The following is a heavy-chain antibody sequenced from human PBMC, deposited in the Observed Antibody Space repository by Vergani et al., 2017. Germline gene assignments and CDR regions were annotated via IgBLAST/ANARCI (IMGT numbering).Heavy chain of an antibody. V-gene: IGHV1-46*01. CDR1: GYTFTSYY. D-gene: IGHD6-13*01. CDR2: INPSGGST. J-gene: IGHJ5*02. CDR3: ARDSEQHLTPNWFDP. Sequence: QVQLVQSGAEVKKPGASVKVSCKASGYTFTSYYMHWVRQAPGQGLEWVGIINPSGGSTNYAQKFQGRVTITADESTSTAYMELSSLRSEDTAVYYCARDSEQHLTPNWFDPWGQGTLVTVSS.